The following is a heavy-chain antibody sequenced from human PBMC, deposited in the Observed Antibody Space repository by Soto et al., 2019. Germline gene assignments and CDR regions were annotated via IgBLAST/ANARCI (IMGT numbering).Heavy chain of an antibody. CDR3: ARDRTYGDNLPYYYYGMDV. J-gene: IGHJ6*02. CDR1: GYTFTSYY. D-gene: IGHD4-17*01. V-gene: IGHV1-46*01. Sequence: GASVKVSCKASGYTFTSYYMHWVRQAPGQGLEWMGIINPSGGSTSYAQKFQGRVTMTRDTSTSTVYMELSSLRSEDTAVYYCARDRTYGDNLPYYYYGMDVWGQGNTVTVSS. CDR2: INPSGGST.